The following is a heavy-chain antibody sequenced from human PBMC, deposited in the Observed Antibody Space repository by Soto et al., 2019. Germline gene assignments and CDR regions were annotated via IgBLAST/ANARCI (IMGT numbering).Heavy chain of an antibody. Sequence: QVQLVQSGAEVKKPGASVKVSCKASGYTFTSYDLNWVRQATGQGLEWMGWMNPNSGSTGYAQKSQGRVTMTRNTSISTAYMELSSLRSEDTAVYYCARGNSGYCSGGTCYFFRYGMDVWGQGTTVTVSS. V-gene: IGHV1-8*01. CDR2: MNPNSGST. CDR1: GYTFTSYD. CDR3: ARGNSGYCSGGTCYFFRYGMDV. D-gene: IGHD2-15*01. J-gene: IGHJ6*02.